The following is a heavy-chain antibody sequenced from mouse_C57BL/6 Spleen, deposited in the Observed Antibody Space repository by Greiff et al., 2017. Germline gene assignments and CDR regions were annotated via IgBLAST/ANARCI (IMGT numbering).Heavy chain of an antibody. CDR1: GYTFTSYW. CDR2: IDPSDSYT. Sequence: QVQLQQPGAELVMPGASVKLSCKASGYTFTSYWMHWVKQRPGQGLEWIGEIDPSDSYTNYNQKFKGKSTLTVDKSSSTAYMQLSSLTSEDSAVYYCARSPYYYGSSRYFDVWGTGTTVTVSS. CDR3: ARSPYYYGSSRYFDV. D-gene: IGHD1-1*01. J-gene: IGHJ1*03. V-gene: IGHV1-69*01.